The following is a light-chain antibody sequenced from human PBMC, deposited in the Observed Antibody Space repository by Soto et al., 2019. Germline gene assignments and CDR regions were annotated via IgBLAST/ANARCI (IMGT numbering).Light chain of an antibody. CDR2: DTS. V-gene: IGKV3-11*01. Sequence: VLTQSPTTLSLSPGERATRSCRASQSVSRSVAWYQQKPGQAPRLLVYDTSNQATGIPDRFSGSGSGTDFTLTISGLEPEDFAVYYCQQRRNWPPTFGQGTKLDIK. J-gene: IGKJ2*01. CDR3: QQRRNWPPT. CDR1: QSVSRS.